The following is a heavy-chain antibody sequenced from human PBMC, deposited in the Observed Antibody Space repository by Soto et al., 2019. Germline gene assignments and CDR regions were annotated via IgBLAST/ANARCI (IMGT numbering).Heavy chain of an antibody. V-gene: IGHV4-59*11. CDR1: GASMRSHY. J-gene: IGHJ4*02. CDR3: ARDRSLIGDANFDY. Sequence: QVQLQESGPGLVKPSETLSLTCNVSGASMRSHYWSWIRQPPGKGLEWIAYIHYSGSTNYNPSLESRLTISVDTSKNQFSLKMTSVTAADTAMYYCARDRSLIGDANFDYWGRGTLVTVSP. D-gene: IGHD2-8*01. CDR2: IHYSGST.